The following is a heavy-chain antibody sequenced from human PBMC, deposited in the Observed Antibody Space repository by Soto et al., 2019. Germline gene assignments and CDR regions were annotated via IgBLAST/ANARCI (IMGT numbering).Heavy chain of an antibody. D-gene: IGHD3-22*01. V-gene: IGHV1-8*01. CDR3: ARKGGWLYSMDV. CDR2: MNPNSGNI. Sequence: ASVRVSCKASGYTFTSYDINWVRQATGQGLEWMGWMNPNSGNIGYAQKFQGRVTMTRNTSISTAYMELSSLRSEDTAVYYCARKGGWLYSMDVWGQGTTVTVSS. J-gene: IGHJ6*02. CDR1: GYTFTSYD.